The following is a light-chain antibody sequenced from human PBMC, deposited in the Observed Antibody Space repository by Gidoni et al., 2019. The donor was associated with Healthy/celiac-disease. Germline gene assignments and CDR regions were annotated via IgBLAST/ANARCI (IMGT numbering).Light chain of an antibody. CDR1: QSVGTEY. Sequence: EIVLTQSPGTLSLSPGERATLSCRTSQSVGTEYLAWYQVRPGRAPRLLIYGASSRATGIPDRFSGGGSGTDFTLTISRLEPEDSAVYYCQQWGTFGQGTRVEIK. CDR2: GAS. J-gene: IGKJ2*01. CDR3: QQWGT. V-gene: IGKV3-20*01.